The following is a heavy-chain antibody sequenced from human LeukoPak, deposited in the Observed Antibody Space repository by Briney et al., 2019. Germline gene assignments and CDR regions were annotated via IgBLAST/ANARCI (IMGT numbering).Heavy chain of an antibody. D-gene: IGHD3-10*01. CDR2: ISGSDGST. J-gene: IGHJ4*02. Sequence: GGSLRLSCKASGFTFSNYAMSWVRQAPGKGLEWVSSISGSDGSTYYADSVKGRFTISRDNSRNTLYLQMNSLRAEDTAVYYCAYMRGLYYGIDYWGQGTLVTVSS. V-gene: IGHV3-23*01. CDR3: AYMRGLYYGIDY. CDR1: GFTFSNYA.